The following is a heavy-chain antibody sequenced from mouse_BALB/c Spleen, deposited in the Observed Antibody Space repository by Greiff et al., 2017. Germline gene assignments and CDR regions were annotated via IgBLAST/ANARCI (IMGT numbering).Heavy chain of an antibody. CDR1: GFTFSSYA. CDR3: ARGGEVDAMDY. V-gene: IGHV5-6-5*01. CDR2: ISSGGST. J-gene: IGHJ4*01. Sequence: EVKLMESGGGLVKPGGSLKLSCAASGFTFSSYAMSWVRQTPEKRLEWVASISSGGSTYYPDSVKGRFTISRDNARNILYLQMSSLRSEDTAMYYCARGGEVDAMDYWGQGTSVTVSS.